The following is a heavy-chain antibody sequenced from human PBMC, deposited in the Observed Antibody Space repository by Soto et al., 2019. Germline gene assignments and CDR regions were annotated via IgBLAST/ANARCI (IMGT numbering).Heavy chain of an antibody. V-gene: IGHV1-69*08. Sequence: QVQLVQSGAEVKKPGSSVKVSCKASGGTFSSYTISWVRQAPGQGLEWMGRIIPILGIANYAQKFQGRVTITADKSTSTAYMELSSLRSEDTAVYYCARDQRGGRWLQWYNGFDPWGQGTLVTVSS. D-gene: IGHD1-26*01. CDR1: GGTFSSYT. CDR3: ARDQRGGRWLQWYNGFDP. CDR2: IIPILGIA. J-gene: IGHJ5*02.